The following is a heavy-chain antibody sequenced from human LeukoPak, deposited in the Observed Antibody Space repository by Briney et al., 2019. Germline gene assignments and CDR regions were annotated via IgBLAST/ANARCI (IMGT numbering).Heavy chain of an antibody. CDR3: ARRRAQLRFLQNYYMDV. CDR2: INPNSGGT. Sequence: ASVKVSCKASGYTFTGYYIHWVRQAPGQGLEWMGWINPNSGGTNYAQMFQGRVTMTRDTSISTAYMELSRLRSDDTAVYYCARRRAQLRFLQNYYMDVWGKGTTVTVSS. CDR1: GYTFTGYY. J-gene: IGHJ6*03. D-gene: IGHD3-3*01. V-gene: IGHV1-2*02.